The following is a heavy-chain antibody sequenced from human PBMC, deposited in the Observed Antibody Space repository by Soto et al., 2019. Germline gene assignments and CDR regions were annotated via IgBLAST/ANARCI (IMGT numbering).Heavy chain of an antibody. D-gene: IGHD3-10*01. CDR2: IYHSGST. Sequence: SETLSLTCAVSGGSINSRYWWSWVRQSPGKGLEWIGEIYHSGSTNYNPSLKSRVTISVDKSKNQFSLNLSSVAAADTAVYYCARDQNGSGNYYTRYFDYWGQGTLVTVSS. CDR3: ARDQNGSGNYYTRYFDY. J-gene: IGHJ4*02. V-gene: IGHV4-4*02. CDR1: GGSINSRYW.